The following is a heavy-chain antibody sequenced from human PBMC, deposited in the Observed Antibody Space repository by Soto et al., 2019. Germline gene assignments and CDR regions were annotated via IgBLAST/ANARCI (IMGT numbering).Heavy chain of an antibody. D-gene: IGHD3-22*01. CDR3: ASPDLLDSNGYWFP. V-gene: IGHV4-31*03. CDR2: IYYSGST. Sequence: PSETLSLTCTVSGGSISSGGYYWSWIRQHPGKGLEWIGYIYYSGSTYYNPSLKSRVTISVDTSKNQFSLKLSPVTAADTAVYYCASPDLLDSNGYWFPWGQGTLVNLSS. J-gene: IGHJ5*02. CDR1: GGSISSGGYY.